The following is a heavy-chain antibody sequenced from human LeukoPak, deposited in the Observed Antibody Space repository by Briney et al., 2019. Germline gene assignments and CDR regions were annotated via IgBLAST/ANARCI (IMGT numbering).Heavy chain of an antibody. CDR3: AKDSGWQWLVSWFDP. V-gene: IGHV3-23*01. J-gene: IGHJ5*02. CDR2: ISGSGGST. Sequence: GGSLRLSCAASGFTFSSYAMSWVRQAPGKGLEWVPAISGSGGSTYYADSVKGRFTISRDNSKNTLYLQMNSLRAEDTAVYYCAKDSGWQWLVSWFDPWGQGTLATVSS. D-gene: IGHD6-19*01. CDR1: GFTFSSYA.